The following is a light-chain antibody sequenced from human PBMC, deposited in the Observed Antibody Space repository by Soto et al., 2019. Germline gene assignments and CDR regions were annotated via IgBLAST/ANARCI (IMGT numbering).Light chain of an antibody. Sequence: EIFLTQSPFTLSLSTVEIATLSCRASQSVSSSYLAWYQQKPGQAPRLLIYDVSNRATGIPARFSGSGSGTDFTLTISSLEPEDFAIYYCQQRNYWQVTFGQGTRLEN. J-gene: IGKJ5*01. CDR2: DVS. CDR3: QQRNYWQVT. V-gene: IGKV3D-11*02. CDR1: QSVSSSY.